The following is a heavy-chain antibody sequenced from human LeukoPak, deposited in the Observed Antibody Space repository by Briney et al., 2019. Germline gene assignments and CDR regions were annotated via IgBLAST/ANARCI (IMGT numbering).Heavy chain of an antibody. CDR1: GGSISSGGYY. D-gene: IGHD1-14*01. Sequence: PSETLSLTCTVSGGSISSGGYYWSWIRQHPGKGLEWIGYIYGGGSSNYNPSLRSRLTISVDTSKNQFSLKLSSVTAADTAVYYCARGGTYNAGWPYFDSWGQGTLVTVSS. CDR3: ARGGTYNAGWPYFDS. J-gene: IGHJ4*02. CDR2: IYGGGSS. V-gene: IGHV4-61*08.